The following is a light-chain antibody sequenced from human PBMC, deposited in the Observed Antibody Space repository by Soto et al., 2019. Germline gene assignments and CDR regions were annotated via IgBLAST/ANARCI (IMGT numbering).Light chain of an antibody. V-gene: IGKV1-5*01. CDR3: QQLDRYPFT. Sequence: DIQMTQSPSTLSASVGDRVTITCRASQNVNKWLAWFQQKPGRAPKLLIYAASTLQSGVPSRFSGSGSGTEFTLTISSLQPEDFASYYCQQLDRYPFTFGGGTKVDIK. CDR1: QNVNKW. J-gene: IGKJ4*01. CDR2: AAS.